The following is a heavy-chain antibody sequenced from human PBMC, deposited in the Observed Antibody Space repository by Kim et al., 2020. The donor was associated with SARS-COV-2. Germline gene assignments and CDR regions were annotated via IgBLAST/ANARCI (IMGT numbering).Heavy chain of an antibody. V-gene: IGHV3-30*18. J-gene: IGHJ4*02. Sequence: GGSLRLSCAASGFTFSSHGMHWVRQAPGKGLEWVAVISHDGSNRYYADSVKGRFTISRDNSKNTRYLQLTSLRAEDTAVYYCANPNLGGGDYAAEDYWGQGTLVTVSS. CDR1: GFTFSSHG. CDR2: ISHDGSNR. CDR3: ANPNLGGGDYAAEDY. D-gene: IGHD4-17*01.